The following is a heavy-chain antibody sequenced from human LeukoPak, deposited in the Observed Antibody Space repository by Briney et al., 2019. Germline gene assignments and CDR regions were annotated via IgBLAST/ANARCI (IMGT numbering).Heavy chain of an antibody. J-gene: IGHJ4*02. CDR1: GGSISSSSYY. V-gene: IGHV4-39*01. D-gene: IGHD1-14*01. Sequence: SETLSLTCTVSGGSISSSSYYWGWIRQPPGKGLEWIGSIYYSGSTYYNPSLKSRVTISVDTSKNQFSLKLSSLTATNTAVYYCARRFSPNHSNLLVYDYWGQGTLVTVSS. CDR2: IYYSGST. CDR3: ARRFSPNHSNLLVYDY.